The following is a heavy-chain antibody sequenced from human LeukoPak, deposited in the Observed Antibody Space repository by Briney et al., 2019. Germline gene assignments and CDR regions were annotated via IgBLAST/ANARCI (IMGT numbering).Heavy chain of an antibody. Sequence: GGSLRLSCAASGFTFDDYGMSWVRQAPGKGLEWVANIKQDGSEKYYVDSVEGRFTISRDNAKSSLYLQMNSLRAEDTAVYYCYGQSYLFDYWGQGTLVTVSS. CDR1: GFTFDDYG. J-gene: IGHJ4*02. CDR3: YGQSYLFDY. D-gene: IGHD4-17*01. V-gene: IGHV3-7*01. CDR2: IKQDGSEK.